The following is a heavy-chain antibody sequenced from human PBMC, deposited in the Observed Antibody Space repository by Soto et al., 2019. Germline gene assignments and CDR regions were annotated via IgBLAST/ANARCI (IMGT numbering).Heavy chain of an antibody. CDR1: AFTFTSYW. V-gene: IGHV3-7*03. CDR2: IDRDGSDQ. D-gene: IGHD1-7*01. CDR3: VRGTLTPGLDN. Sequence: SLXLACSAFAFTFTSYWMNCVRQAPGKGLEWVANIDRDGSDQNYVDSVKGRFTISRDNAKNSLYLQINSLRVEETAVYYCVRGTLTPGLDNWGQGSRVTVSS. J-gene: IGHJ4*02.